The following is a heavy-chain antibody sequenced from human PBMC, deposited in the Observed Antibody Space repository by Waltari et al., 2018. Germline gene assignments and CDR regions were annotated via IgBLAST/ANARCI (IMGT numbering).Heavy chain of an antibody. D-gene: IGHD3-22*01. CDR2: ISYNGRKR. CDR3: ARDYCDRTNCHGMDV. J-gene: IGHJ6*02. V-gene: IGHV3-30*04. CDR1: EFTFSSYA. Sequence: QVQLVESGGGVVQPGRSLRLSCEASEFTFSSYAMHWVRQAPGKGLEWVAFISYNGRKRYYVDSVKGRFTISRDNSKKTRYMQMNSLRAEDTAVYYCARDYCDRTNCHGMDVWGQGTTVTVSS.